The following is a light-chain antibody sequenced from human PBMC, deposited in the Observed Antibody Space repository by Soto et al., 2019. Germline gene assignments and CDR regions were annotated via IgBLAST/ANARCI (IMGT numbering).Light chain of an antibody. CDR3: QQRSNWPPGFT. Sequence: EIVLTQSPATLSLSPGERATLSCRASQSVSSYLAWYQQKPGQAPRLLIYDASNRAPGSPARFSGSGSGTDFTLTISSLEPEDFAVYYCQQRSNWPPGFTFGPGTKVDIK. J-gene: IGKJ3*01. CDR2: DAS. V-gene: IGKV3-11*01. CDR1: QSVSSY.